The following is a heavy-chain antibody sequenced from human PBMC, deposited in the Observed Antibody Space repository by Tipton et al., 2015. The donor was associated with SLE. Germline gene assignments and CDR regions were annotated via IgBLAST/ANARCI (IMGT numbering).Heavy chain of an antibody. J-gene: IGHJ3*02. CDR1: GYSFTSYW. CDR2: IYPGDSDT. Sequence: QLVQSGAEVKKPGESLRISCKGSGYSFTSYWIGWVRQMPGKGLEWMGIIYPGDSDTRYSPSFQGQVTISADKSISTAYLQWSSLKASDTAMYYCARQPSDYVSSDAFDIWGQGTMVTVSS. V-gene: IGHV5-51*01. CDR3: ARQPSDYVSSDAFDI. D-gene: IGHD4-17*01.